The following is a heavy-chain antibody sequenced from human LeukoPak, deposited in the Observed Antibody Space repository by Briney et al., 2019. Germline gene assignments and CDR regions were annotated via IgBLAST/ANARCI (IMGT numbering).Heavy chain of an antibody. J-gene: IGHJ4*02. Sequence: GGSLRLSCAASGFTLSSYAMNWVRQAPGKGLEWVSTISDSGGNTYYADSVKGRFTISRDNSKNTLYLQMNSLRAEDTALYYCAKDTTTDFDYWGQGTLVTVSS. CDR3: AKDTTTDFDY. CDR2: ISDSGGNT. V-gene: IGHV3-23*01. CDR1: GFTLSSYA. D-gene: IGHD1-26*01.